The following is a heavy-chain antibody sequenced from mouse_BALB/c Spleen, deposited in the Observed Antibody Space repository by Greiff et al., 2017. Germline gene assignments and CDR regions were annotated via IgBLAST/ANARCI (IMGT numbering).Heavy chain of an antibody. Sequence: EVKVEESGGGLVKPGGSLKLSCAASGFTFSSYAMSWVRQSPEKGLEWVAEISSGGSYTYYPDTVTGRFTISRDNAKNNLYLEMSSLRSEDTARYYCARGGLGGYAMDYWGQGTSVTVSS. V-gene: IGHV5-9-4*01. CDR3: ARGGLGGYAMDY. D-gene: IGHD2-4*01. CDR2: ISSGGSYT. J-gene: IGHJ4*01. CDR1: GFTFSSYA.